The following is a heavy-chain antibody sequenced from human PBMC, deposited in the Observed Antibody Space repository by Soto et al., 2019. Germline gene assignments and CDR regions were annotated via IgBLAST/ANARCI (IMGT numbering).Heavy chain of an antibody. V-gene: IGHV4-61*01. CDR3: ARTTAVPNTLRSRYYFDY. Sequence: SETLSLTCSVSGGSVSDKTYYWSWIRQSPGKGLEWMGYIYYSGTTNYNPSLKSRVTISVDTSKNQFSLRLDSVTAADTALYYCARTTAVPNTLRSRYYFDYWGQGTLVTVSS. D-gene: IGHD4-17*01. CDR2: IYYSGTT. J-gene: IGHJ4*02. CDR1: GGSVSDKTYY.